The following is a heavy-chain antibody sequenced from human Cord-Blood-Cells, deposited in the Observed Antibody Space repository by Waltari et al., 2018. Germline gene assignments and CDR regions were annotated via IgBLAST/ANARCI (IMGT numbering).Heavy chain of an antibody. D-gene: IGHD2-2*01. V-gene: IGHV4-39*01. J-gene: IGHJ3*02. CDR1: GGSISSSSYY. CDR2: IYYSGST. Sequence: LTCTVSGGSISSSSYYWGWIRQPPGKGLEWIGSIYYSGSTYYTPSLKSRVTISVDTSKNQFSLKLSSVTAADTAVYYCARGACSSTSCYPSDAFDIWGQGTMVTVSS. CDR3: ARGACSSTSCYPSDAFDI.